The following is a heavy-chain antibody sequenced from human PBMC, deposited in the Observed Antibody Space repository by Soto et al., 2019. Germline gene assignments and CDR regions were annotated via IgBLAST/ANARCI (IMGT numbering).Heavy chain of an antibody. CDR2: IIPIFGTA. Sequence: GASVKVSCKASGGTFSSYAISWVRQAPGQGLEWMGGIIPIFGTANYAQKFQGRVTITADKSTSTAYMELSSLRSEDTAVYYCARESRVAGTAQFDYWGQGTLVTVSS. J-gene: IGHJ4*02. CDR3: ARESRVAGTAQFDY. CDR1: GGTFSSYA. D-gene: IGHD6-19*01. V-gene: IGHV1-69*06.